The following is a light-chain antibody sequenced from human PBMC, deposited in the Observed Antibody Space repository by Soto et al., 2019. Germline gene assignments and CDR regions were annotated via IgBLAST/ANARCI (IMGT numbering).Light chain of an antibody. CDR1: QSVSSNF. J-gene: IGKJ1*01. CDR2: GAS. V-gene: IGKV3-20*01. Sequence: EIVLTQSPGTLSLSPGERATLSCRASQSVSSNFLAWYQQKPGQAPRLLIYGASNRATGIPDRFSGSGSGTDFTLTISGLEPEDFAVYSCQQYDTTPRTFGKGTKVEIK. CDR3: QQYDTTPRT.